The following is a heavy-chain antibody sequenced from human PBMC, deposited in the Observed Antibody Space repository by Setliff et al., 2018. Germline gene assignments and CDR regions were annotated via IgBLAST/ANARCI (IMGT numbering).Heavy chain of an antibody. CDR3: AKDFGDGGWFDP. D-gene: IGHD3-10*01. J-gene: IGHJ5*02. Sequence: PGGSLRLSCAASGFTFGDFAMTWVRQAPGKGLEWVSSISDSGGSTYYADSVKGRFTISRDNSRNTLYLQMNSLRAEDTAVYYCAKDFGDGGWFDPWGQGTLVTVSS. CDR2: ISDSGGST. V-gene: IGHV3-23*01. CDR1: GFTFGDFA.